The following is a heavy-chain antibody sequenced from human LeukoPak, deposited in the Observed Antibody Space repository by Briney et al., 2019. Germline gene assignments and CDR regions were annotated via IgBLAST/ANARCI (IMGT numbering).Heavy chain of an antibody. D-gene: IGHD3-10*01. Sequence: SDTLSLTCTVSGVSISSYYWSWIRQPPGKELEWIGYIYYSGSTNYNPSLKSRLTISVDTSKNQFSLKLSSVTAADTAVYYCARAVGTGTYYDLLYWGQGTLVPVPS. V-gene: IGHV4-59*07. CDR2: IYYSGST. CDR1: GVSISSYY. J-gene: IGHJ4*02. CDR3: ARAVGTGTYYDLLY.